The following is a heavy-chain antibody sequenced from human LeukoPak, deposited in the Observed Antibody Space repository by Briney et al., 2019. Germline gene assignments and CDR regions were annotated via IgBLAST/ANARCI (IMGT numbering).Heavy chain of an antibody. J-gene: IGHJ4*02. V-gene: IGHV4-34*01. CDR2: STHSGRT. CDR3: ASVVNYGSGSYYKKMPFDY. Sequence: PSETLSLTCAVYGGSFSDYYWSWIRQPPGKGLEWIGESTHSGRTNYNPSLKSRVSISVDTSKNQFSLKLSSVTAADTAVYYCASVVNYGSGSYYKKMPFDYWGQGTLVTVSS. D-gene: IGHD3-10*01. CDR1: GGSFSDYY.